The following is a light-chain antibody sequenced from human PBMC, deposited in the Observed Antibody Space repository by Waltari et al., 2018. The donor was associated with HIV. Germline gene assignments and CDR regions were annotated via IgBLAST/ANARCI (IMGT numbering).Light chain of an antibody. Sequence: QSALTQPASVSGSPGQSITISCTGTTRDVGGYNFVSWYQQHPGKAPKLMIYEVTNRPSGLSNRFSGSKSGNTASLTISGLQAEDEADYYCTSYTSNNTLMFGGGTKVTVL. J-gene: IGLJ3*02. CDR3: TSYTSNNTLM. V-gene: IGLV2-14*01. CDR1: TRDVGGYNF. CDR2: EVT.